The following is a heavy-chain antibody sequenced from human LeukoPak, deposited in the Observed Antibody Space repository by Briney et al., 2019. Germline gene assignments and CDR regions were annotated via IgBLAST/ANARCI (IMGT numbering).Heavy chain of an antibody. V-gene: IGHV4-59*08. J-gene: IGHJ4*02. CDR1: GGSISSYY. CDR3: ARLTPYGSGTY. CDR2: IYYSGST. Sequence: SETLSLTCTVSGGSISSYYWSWIRQPPGEGLEWVGYIYYSGSTNYNPSLKSRVTISVDTSKNQFSLNLSSVTAADTAVYYSARLTPYGSGTYWGQGILVTVSS. D-gene: IGHD3-10*01.